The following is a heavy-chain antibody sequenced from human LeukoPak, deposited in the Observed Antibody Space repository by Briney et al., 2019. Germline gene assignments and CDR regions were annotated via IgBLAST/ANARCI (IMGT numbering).Heavy chain of an antibody. CDR3: ARDLAAAGFDY. CDR1: GGSISSYY. V-gene: IGHV4-59*01. J-gene: IGHJ4*02. Sequence: SETLSLTCTVSGGSISSYYWSWIRQPPGKGLEWIGYIYYSGSTNYNPSLKRRVTISVDTSKNQFSLKLSSVTAADTAVYYCARDLAAAGFDYWGQGTLVTVSS. CDR2: IYYSGST. D-gene: IGHD6-13*01.